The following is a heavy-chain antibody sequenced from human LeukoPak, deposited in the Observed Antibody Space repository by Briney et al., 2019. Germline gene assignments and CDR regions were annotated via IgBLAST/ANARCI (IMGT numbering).Heavy chain of an antibody. J-gene: IGHJ5*02. CDR1: GGSISSYY. Sequence: PSETLSLTCTVSGGSISSYYWSWIRQPPGRGLEWIGYIYYSGSTNYNPSLKSRVTISVDTSKNQFSLKLSSVTAADTAVYYCARAGGYYSNFWFDPWGQGTLVTVSS. V-gene: IGHV4-59*12. D-gene: IGHD3-22*01. CDR3: ARAGGYYSNFWFDP. CDR2: IYYSGST.